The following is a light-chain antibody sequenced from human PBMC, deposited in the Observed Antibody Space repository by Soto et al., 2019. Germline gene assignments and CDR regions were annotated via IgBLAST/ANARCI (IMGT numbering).Light chain of an antibody. Sequence: EIVMTQSPATLSVSTGERTTLSCRASQSVGNNLAWYQQKPGQAPRLLIYGAYTRATGIPARFSGSGSGTEFNLTISSLQSEDFGVYYCQQYNNLPRATFGGGTKVDI. CDR2: GAY. CDR3: QQYNNLPRAT. V-gene: IGKV3-15*01. J-gene: IGKJ4*01. CDR1: QSVGNN.